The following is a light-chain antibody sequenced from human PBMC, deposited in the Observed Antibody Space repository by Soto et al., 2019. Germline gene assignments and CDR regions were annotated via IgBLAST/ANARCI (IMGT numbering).Light chain of an antibody. Sequence: DIQLTQSPSFLSASVGDRVTITCRASQGISSYLAWYLQKPGKAPKLLIYAASTLQSGVPSRFSGSGSGTEFTLTISSLQPEDFATYFCQQLNSYPFGYTFGQGTKLEIK. CDR1: QGISSY. CDR3: QQLNSYPFGYT. J-gene: IGKJ2*01. CDR2: AAS. V-gene: IGKV1-9*01.